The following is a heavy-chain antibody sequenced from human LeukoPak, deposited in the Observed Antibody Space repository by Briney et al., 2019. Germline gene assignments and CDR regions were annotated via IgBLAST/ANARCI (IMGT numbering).Heavy chain of an antibody. CDR3: ARVSGIAARYYYYGMDV. Sequence: GGSLRPSCAASGFTFSSYGMHWVRQAPGKGLEWVAVIWYDGSNKYYADSVKGRFTISRDNSKNTLYLQMNSLRAEDTAVYYCARVSGIAARYYYYGMDVWGQGTTVTVSS. J-gene: IGHJ6*02. CDR1: GFTFSSYG. D-gene: IGHD6-25*01. V-gene: IGHV3-33*01. CDR2: IWYDGSNK.